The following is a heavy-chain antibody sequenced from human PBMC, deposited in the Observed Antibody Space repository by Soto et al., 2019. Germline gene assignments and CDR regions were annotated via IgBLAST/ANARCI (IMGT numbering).Heavy chain of an antibody. V-gene: IGHV4-59*01. CDR3: ARIRGYFDY. CDR2: IYYTGST. Sequence: TSETLSLTCTVSGGSISSYYWSWIRQPPGKGLECIGYIYYTGSTNYNPSLKSRVTISVDTSKNQFSLKLNSVTAADTAVYYCARIRGYFDYWGQGTLVTVS. CDR1: GGSISSYY. J-gene: IGHJ4*02. D-gene: IGHD3-10*01.